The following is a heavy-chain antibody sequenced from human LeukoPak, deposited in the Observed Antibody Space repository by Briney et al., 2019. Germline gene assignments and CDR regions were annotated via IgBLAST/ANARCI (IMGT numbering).Heavy chain of an antibody. CDR2: INPSGGST. CDR3: ARVVGAAYYYYYYYMDV. J-gene: IGHJ6*03. Sequence: ASVKVSCKASGYTFTSYYMHWVRQAPGQGLEWMGIINPSGGSTSYAQKFQGRVTMTRDTSTSTVYMELSSLRSEDTAVYYCARVVGAAYYYYYYYMDVWGKGTTVTVSS. CDR1: GYTFTSYY. V-gene: IGHV1-46*01. D-gene: IGHD2-15*01.